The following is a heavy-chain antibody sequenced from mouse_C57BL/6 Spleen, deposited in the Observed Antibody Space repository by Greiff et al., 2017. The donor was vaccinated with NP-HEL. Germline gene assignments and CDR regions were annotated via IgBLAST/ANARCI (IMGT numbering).Heavy chain of an antibody. V-gene: IGHV1-55*01. CDR2: IYPGSGST. D-gene: IGHD2-1*01. CDR1: TSYW. Sequence: VQLQQPGAELVKPGASVKMSFTSYWITWVKQRPGQGLEWIGDIYPGSGSTNYNEKFKSKATLTVDTSSSTAYMQLSSLTSEDSAVYYCAREDYGNYGYYFDYWGQGTTLTVSS. J-gene: IGHJ2*01. CDR3: AREDYGNYGYYFDY.